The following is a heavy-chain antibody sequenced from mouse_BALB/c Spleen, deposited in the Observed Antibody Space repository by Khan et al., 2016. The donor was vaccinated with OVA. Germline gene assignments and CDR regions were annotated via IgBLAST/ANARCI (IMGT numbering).Heavy chain of an antibody. D-gene: IGHD1-1*01. CDR3: AKFTPDYYSMDY. Sequence: VQLQESGPGLVAPSESLSITCTVSGFSLSSYCVNWVRQPPGKGLEWLGVIWGDGSTNYHSGLKSRLTINKDNSKSQVFLKLNSLQTYDTATYYCAKFTPDYYSMDYWGQGTSVTVSS. CDR2: IWGDGST. J-gene: IGHJ4*01. CDR1: GFSLSSYC. V-gene: IGHV2-3*01.